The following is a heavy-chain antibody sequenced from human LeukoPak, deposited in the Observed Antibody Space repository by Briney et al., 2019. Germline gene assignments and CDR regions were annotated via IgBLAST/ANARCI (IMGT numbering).Heavy chain of an antibody. CDR2: ISYDGSNK. CDR3: ARNEAAAGTHYFDY. D-gene: IGHD6-13*01. CDR1: GFTFSSYA. Sequence: PGGSLRLSCAAPGFTFSSYAMHWVRQAPGKGLEGVAVISYDGSNKYYADSVKGRFTISRDNSKNTLYLQMNSLRAEDTAVYYCARNEAAAGTHYFDYWGQGTLVTVSS. V-gene: IGHV3-30*04. J-gene: IGHJ4*02.